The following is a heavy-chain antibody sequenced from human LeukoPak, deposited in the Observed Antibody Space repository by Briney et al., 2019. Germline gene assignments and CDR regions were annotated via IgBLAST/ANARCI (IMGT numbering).Heavy chain of an antibody. D-gene: IGHD3-10*01. CDR1: GFTFSSYA. CDR2: ISYDGSNK. V-gene: IGHV3-30*04. Sequence: GGSLRLSCAASGFTFSSYAMHWVRQAPGKGLEWVAVISYDGSNKYYADSVKGRFTISRDNSKNTLYLQMNSLRAEDTAVYYCARANMVRGAHLAYWGQGTLVTVSS. CDR3: ARANMVRGAHLAY. J-gene: IGHJ4*02.